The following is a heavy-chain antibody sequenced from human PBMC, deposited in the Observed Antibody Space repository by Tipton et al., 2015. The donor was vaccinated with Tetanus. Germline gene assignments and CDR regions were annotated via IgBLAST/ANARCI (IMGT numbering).Heavy chain of an antibody. V-gene: IGHV3-23*01. CDR2: ISGSGGST. Sequence: SLRLSCAASGFTFTSYAMSWVRQAPGKGLEWVSVISGSGGSTYYADSVKGRFTISRDNSKNTLYLQMNSLRAEDTAVYYCARYHCTGTTCQHLDHWGQGTLVTVSS. CDR1: GFTFTSYA. J-gene: IGHJ4*01. D-gene: IGHD2-8*02. CDR3: ARYHCTGTTCQHLDH.